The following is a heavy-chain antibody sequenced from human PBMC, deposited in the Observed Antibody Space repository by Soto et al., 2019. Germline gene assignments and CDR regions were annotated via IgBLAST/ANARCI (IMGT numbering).Heavy chain of an antibody. CDR2: IYSGGTT. J-gene: IGHJ6*02. CDR1: GFNVTSKY. D-gene: IGHD6-13*01. CDR3: AREGIAAAPGYYGMDV. Sequence: GSLRLSCAASGFNVTSKYMNWVRQAPGKGLEWVSIIYSGGTTYYADSVKGRFTISRDNSKNALFLQLNSLGADDTAVYFCAREGIAAAPGYYGMDVWGQGTTVTVSS. V-gene: IGHV3-53*01.